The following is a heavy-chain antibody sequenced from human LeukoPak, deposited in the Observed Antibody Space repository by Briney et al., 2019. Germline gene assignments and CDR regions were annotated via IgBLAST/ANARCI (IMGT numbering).Heavy chain of an antibody. V-gene: IGHV1-18*01. D-gene: IGHD1-26*01. CDR3: ARVRFLEWELLSDFDY. Sequence: ASVKVSCKASGYTFTSYGIIWVRQAPGQGLEWMGWINTYNGNTVFAQTFEGRVTMTTDTSRSTAFMELRSLRSDDTAVYYCARVRFLEWELLSDFDYWGQGTLSPSPQ. CDR2: INTYNGNT. J-gene: IGHJ4*02. CDR1: GYTFTSYG.